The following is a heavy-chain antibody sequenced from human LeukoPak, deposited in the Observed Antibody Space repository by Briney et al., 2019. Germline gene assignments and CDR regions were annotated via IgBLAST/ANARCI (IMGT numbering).Heavy chain of an antibody. CDR2: ISAYNGNT. V-gene: IGHV1-18*01. Sequence: ASVKVSCKASGYTFTSYGISWVRQAPGQGLEWMGWISAYNGNTNYAQKLQGRVTMTTDTSTSTAYMELRSLRSDDTAVYYCARETRIVGATFVDYWGQGTLVTVSS. CDR1: GYTFTSYG. J-gene: IGHJ4*02. D-gene: IGHD1-26*01. CDR3: ARETRIVGATFVDY.